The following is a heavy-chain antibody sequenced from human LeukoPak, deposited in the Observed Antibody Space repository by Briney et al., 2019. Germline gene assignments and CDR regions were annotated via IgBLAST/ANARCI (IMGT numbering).Heavy chain of an antibody. J-gene: IGHJ4*02. CDR3: ARDGATVTTLYYFDY. D-gene: IGHD4-17*01. CDR1: GFTVSSNY. CDR2: IYSGGST. Sequence: SGGSLRLSCAASGFTVSSNYMSWVHQAPGKGLEWVSVIYSGGSTYYADSVKGRFTISRDNSKNTLYLQMNSLRAEDTAVYYCARDGATVTTLYYFDYWGQGTLVTVSS. V-gene: IGHV3-66*01.